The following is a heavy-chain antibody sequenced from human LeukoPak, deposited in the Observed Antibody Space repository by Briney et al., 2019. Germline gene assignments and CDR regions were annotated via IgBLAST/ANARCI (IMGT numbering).Heavy chain of an antibody. D-gene: IGHD6-19*01. J-gene: IGHJ4*02. CDR2: IYPGDSDT. Sequence: GESLQISCKGSGSRFTSYWIGWVRPLPGKGLEWMGIIYPGDSDTRYSPSFQGQVTISADKSISTAYLQWSSLKASDTAMYYCARAVAGPGSYFDYWGQGTLVTVSS. CDR3: ARAVAGPGSYFDY. CDR1: GSRFTSYW. V-gene: IGHV5-51*01.